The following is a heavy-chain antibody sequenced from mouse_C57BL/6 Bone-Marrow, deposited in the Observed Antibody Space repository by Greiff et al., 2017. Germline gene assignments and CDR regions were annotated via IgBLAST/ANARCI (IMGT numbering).Heavy chain of an antibody. CDR1: GFTFSSYG. Sequence: EVQLLESGGDLVKPGGSLKLSCAASGFTFSSYGMSWVRQTPDKRLEWVATISSGGSYTYYPDSVKGRFTISRDNAKNTLYLQMSSLKSEDTAMYYRSRLTTVLYWYFDVWGTGTTVTVSS. CDR3: SRLTTVLYWYFDV. D-gene: IGHD1-1*01. J-gene: IGHJ1*03. V-gene: IGHV5-6*01. CDR2: ISSGGSYT.